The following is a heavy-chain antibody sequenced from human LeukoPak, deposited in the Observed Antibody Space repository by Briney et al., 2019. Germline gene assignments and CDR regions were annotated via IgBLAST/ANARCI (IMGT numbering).Heavy chain of an antibody. CDR1: GGTFSSYA. Sequence: SVKVSCKASGGTFSSYAISWVRQAPGQGLEWMGGIIPIFGTANYAQKFQGRVTITTDESTSTAYMELSSLRSEDTAVYYCASTDTAMYSHTACRWDYWGHGTLVTVSS. CDR3: ASTDTAMYSHTACRWDY. CDR2: IIPIFGTA. D-gene: IGHD5-18*01. V-gene: IGHV1-69*05. J-gene: IGHJ4*01.